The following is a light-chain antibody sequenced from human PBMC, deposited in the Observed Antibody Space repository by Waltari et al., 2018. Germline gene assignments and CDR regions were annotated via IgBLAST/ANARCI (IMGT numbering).Light chain of an antibody. Sequence: EIVMTQFPATLSVSPGERATLSCRASENINSNVAWYQQKPGQAPRLLIYRASTRASGVPARFSGSGSGTDFSLTISSLQSEDFAVYYCQQYGISYAFGQGTRLEIK. J-gene: IGKJ2*01. CDR3: QQYGISYA. CDR1: ENINSN. CDR2: RAS. V-gene: IGKV3-15*01.